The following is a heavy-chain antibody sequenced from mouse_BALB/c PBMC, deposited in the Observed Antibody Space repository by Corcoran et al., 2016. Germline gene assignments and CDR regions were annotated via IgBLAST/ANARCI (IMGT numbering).Heavy chain of an antibody. CDR2: FYPGGGNI. V-gene: IGHV1-62-2*01. CDR3: ARHAYSKYDGFAY. CDR1: GYTFTEYV. D-gene: IGHD2-14*01. Sequence: VQLQQSGPELVKPGTSVTLSCKASGYTFTEYVIHWVKQRSGQGLEWLGWFYPGGGNINYNEKFRDKATLTADKSSSTVYMELRRLTSEDSAVYFCARHAYSKYDGFAYWGQGTLVTVSA. J-gene: IGHJ3*01.